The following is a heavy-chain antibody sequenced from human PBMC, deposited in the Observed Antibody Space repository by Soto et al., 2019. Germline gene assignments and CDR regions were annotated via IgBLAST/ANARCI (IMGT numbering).Heavy chain of an antibody. CDR3: ARDSEGAVADY. D-gene: IGHD6-19*01. CDR2: IYSGGST. Sequence: EVQLVETGGGLNQPGGSLRLSCAASGFTVSSNYMSWVRQAPGKGLEWVSVIYSGGSTYYADSVKGRFTISRDNSKNTLYLQMNSLRAEDTAVYYCARDSEGAVADYWGQGTLVTVSS. V-gene: IGHV3-53*02. J-gene: IGHJ4*02. CDR1: GFTVSSNY.